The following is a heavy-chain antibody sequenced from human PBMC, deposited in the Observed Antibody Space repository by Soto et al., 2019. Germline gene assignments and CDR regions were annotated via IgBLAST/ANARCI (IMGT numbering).Heavy chain of an antibody. J-gene: IGHJ4*02. CDR3: ARDLSYRNEELVDIDY. V-gene: IGHV1-69*08. Sequence: QVQLVQSGAAVKKPGSSVKVSCKASGGTFSSYTISWVRQAPGQGLEWMGRIIPILGIANYAQKFQGRVTITADKSTSTAYMELSSLRSEDTAVYYGARDLSYRNEELVDIDYWGQGTLVTVFS. D-gene: IGHD1-26*01. CDR2: IIPILGIA. CDR1: GGTFSSYT.